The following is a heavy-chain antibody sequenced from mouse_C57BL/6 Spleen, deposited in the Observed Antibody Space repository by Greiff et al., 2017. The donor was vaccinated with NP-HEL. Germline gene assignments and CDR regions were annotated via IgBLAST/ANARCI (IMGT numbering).Heavy chain of an antibody. V-gene: IGHV5-17*01. J-gene: IGHJ3*01. D-gene: IGHD2-2*01. Sequence: EVKLQESGGGLVKPGGSLKLSCAASGFTFSDYGMHWVRQAPEKGLEWVAYISSGSSTIYYADTVKGRFTISRDNAKNTLFLQMTSLRSEDTAMYYCARPGGYPFAYWGQGTLVTVSA. CDR1: GFTFSDYG. CDR2: ISSGSSTI. CDR3: ARPGGYPFAY.